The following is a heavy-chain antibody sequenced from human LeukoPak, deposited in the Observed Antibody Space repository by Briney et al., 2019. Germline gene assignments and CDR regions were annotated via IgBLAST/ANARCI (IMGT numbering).Heavy chain of an antibody. J-gene: IGHJ4*02. V-gene: IGHV1-69*05. D-gene: IGHD3-22*01. CDR3: ARGSSYYYDSSGTYFDY. Sequence: SVKVSCKASGGTFSSYAISWVRQAPGQGLEWMGGIIPIFGTANYAQKFQGRVTITTDESTSTAYMELSSLRSEDTAVYYCARGSSYYYDSSGTYFDYWGQGTLVSVSS. CDR2: IIPIFGTA. CDR1: GGTFSSYA.